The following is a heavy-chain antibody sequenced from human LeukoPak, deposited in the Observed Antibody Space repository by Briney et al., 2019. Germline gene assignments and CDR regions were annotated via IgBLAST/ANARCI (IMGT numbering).Heavy chain of an antibody. D-gene: IGHD3-3*01. J-gene: IGHJ5*02. CDR2: ISYDRSNK. Sequence: PGGSLRLSCAASGFTFSSYGMHWVRQAPGKGLEWVAVISYDRSNKYYADSVKGRFTISRDNSKNTLYLQMNSLRAEDTAVYYCAKGHRYDFWSGYLTPNWFDPWGQGTLVTVSS. CDR3: AKGHRYDFWSGYLTPNWFDP. V-gene: IGHV3-30*18. CDR1: GFTFSSYG.